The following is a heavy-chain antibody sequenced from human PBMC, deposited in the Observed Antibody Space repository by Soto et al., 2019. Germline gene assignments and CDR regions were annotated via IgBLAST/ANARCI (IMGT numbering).Heavy chain of an antibody. CDR2: ISRGGGST. CDR1: GFTFSSYA. Sequence: GGSLRLSCAASGFTFSSYAMSWVRQAPGKGLEWVSVISRGGGSTYYADSVKGRFTIPRDNAKNSLYLQMNSLRAEDTAVYFCARDTNYYASGSGVDFWGRGTLVTVSS. V-gene: IGHV3-23*01. J-gene: IGHJ4*02. D-gene: IGHD3-10*01. CDR3: ARDTNYYASGSGVDF.